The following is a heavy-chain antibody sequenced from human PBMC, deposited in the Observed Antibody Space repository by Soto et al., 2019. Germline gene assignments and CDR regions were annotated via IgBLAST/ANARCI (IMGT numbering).Heavy chain of an antibody. V-gene: IGHV3-23*01. D-gene: IGHD2-2*03. CDR3: AQRGLLDIFFFQAEDGIRDL. Sequence: VRQAPGNGLELVSAISGSGVSTYYADSVKGRFTISRAKSQNPQDLQMNSLRAEDTAVYYCAQRGLLDIFFFQAEDGIRDL. CDR2: ISGSGVST. J-gene: IGHJ2*01.